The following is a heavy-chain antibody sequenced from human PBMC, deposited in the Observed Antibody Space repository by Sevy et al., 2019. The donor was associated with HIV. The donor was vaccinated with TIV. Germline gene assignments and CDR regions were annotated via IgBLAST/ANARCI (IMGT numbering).Heavy chain of an antibody. CDR1: GFTFSSYG. Sequence: GGSLRISCAASGFTFSSYGMHWVRQAPGKGLEWVAFIRYDGSNKYYADSVKGRFTISRDNSKNTLYLQMNSLRAEDTAVYYCAKEGASYYYGSGSYIRYWGQGTLVTVSS. V-gene: IGHV3-30*02. CDR2: IRYDGSNK. CDR3: AKEGASYYYGSGSYIRY. D-gene: IGHD3-10*01. J-gene: IGHJ4*02.